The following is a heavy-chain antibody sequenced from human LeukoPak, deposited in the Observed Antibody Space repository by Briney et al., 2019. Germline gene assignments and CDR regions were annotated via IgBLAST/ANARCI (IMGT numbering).Heavy chain of an antibody. Sequence: ASVKVSCKASGYTFTGYYMHWVRQAPGQGLEWMGRINPNSSGTNYAQKFQGRVTMTRDTSISTAYMELSRLRSDDTAVYYCAREGSAIVVVITPLDYWGQGTLVTVSS. J-gene: IGHJ4*02. V-gene: IGHV1-2*06. CDR2: INPNSSGT. D-gene: IGHD3-22*01. CDR3: AREGSAIVVVITPLDY. CDR1: GYTFTGYY.